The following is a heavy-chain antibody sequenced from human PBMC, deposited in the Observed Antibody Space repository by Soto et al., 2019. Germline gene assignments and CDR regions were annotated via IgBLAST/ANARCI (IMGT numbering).Heavy chain of an antibody. V-gene: IGHV3-48*02. Sequence: ESGGGLVQPGGSLRLSCAASGFTFSSYSMNWVRQAPGKGLEWVSYISSSSSTIYYADSVKGRFTISRDNAKNSLYLQMNSLRDEDTAVYYCARDSSLHAGGYYDSSGHPLDWGQGTLVTVSS. CDR2: ISSSSSTI. D-gene: IGHD3-22*01. CDR3: ARDSSLHAGGYYDSSGHPLD. CDR1: GFTFSSYS. J-gene: IGHJ4*02.